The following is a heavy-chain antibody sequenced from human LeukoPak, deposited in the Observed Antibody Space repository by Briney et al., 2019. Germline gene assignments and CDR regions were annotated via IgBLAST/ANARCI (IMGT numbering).Heavy chain of an antibody. CDR2: ISAYNGNT. D-gene: IGHD3-22*01. J-gene: IGHJ3*02. V-gene: IGHV1-18*01. CDR1: GYTFTNYG. CDR3: ARAHTMIRCFDI. Sequence: ASVKVSCKASGYTFTNYGISWVRQAPGQGLEWMGWISAYNGNTNYAQKLQGRVTMTTDTPTSTAYMELRSLRSDDTAVYYCARAHTMIRCFDIWGQGTTVTVSS.